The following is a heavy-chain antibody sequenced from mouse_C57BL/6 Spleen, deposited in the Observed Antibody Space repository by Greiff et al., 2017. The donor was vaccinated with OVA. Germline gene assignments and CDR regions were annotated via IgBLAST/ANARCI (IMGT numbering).Heavy chain of an antibody. CDR2: INPNNGGT. Sequence: EVKLHQSGPELVKPGASVKTSCKASGYTFTDYYMNWVKQSHGKSLEWIGDINPNNGGTSYNQKFKGKATLTVDKSSSTAYMELRSLTSEDSAVYYCARRSNYAMDYWGQGTSVTVSS. D-gene: IGHD5-1*01. CDR3: ARRSNYAMDY. V-gene: IGHV1-26*01. J-gene: IGHJ4*01. CDR1: GYTFTDYY.